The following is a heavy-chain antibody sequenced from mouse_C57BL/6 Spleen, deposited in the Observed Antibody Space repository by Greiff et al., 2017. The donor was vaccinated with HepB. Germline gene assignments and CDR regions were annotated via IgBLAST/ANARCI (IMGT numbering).Heavy chain of an antibody. CDR2: IYPGGGNT. Sequence: QVQLQQSGAGLVKPGASVKISCTASGYTFTSYYIHWVKQRPGLGLEWIGRIYPGGGNTNYNEKFKGKATLTADTSSSTAYMQLSSLTSEDSAVYYWARSLLISAGFDYWGQGTTLTVSS. J-gene: IGHJ2*01. V-gene: IGHV1-66*01. CDR1: GYTFTSYY. CDR3: ARSLLISAGFDY. D-gene: IGHD1-1*01.